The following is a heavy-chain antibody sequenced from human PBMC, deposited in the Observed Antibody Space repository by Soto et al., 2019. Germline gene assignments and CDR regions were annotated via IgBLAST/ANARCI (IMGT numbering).Heavy chain of an antibody. CDR1: GFTFRNYD. Sequence: EVQLVESGGDSVQSGGSLRLSCIASGFTFRNYDMHWVRQATGKGLEWVSVIDTAGDTYYAGSVKGRFTISREDAKNSLYLQINSLSAGDTAVYYCVRGMGDTGYYDNWFDPWGQGTLVTVS. J-gene: IGHJ5*02. CDR3: VRGMGDTGYYDNWFDP. CDR2: IDTAGDT. D-gene: IGHD3-9*01. V-gene: IGHV3-13*01.